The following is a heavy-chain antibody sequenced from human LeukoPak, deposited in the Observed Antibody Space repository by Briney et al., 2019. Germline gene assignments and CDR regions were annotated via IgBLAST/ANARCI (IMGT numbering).Heavy chain of an antibody. CDR1: GGSISSGSYY. J-gene: IGHJ6*03. V-gene: IGHV4-61*02. D-gene: IGHD5-18*01. Sequence: SETLSLTCTVSGGSISSGSYYWSWIRQPAGKGLEWMGRIYTSGSTNYNPSLKSRVTISVDMSKNQFSLKLSSVTAADTAVYYCASTWIQLWGVDYYYYMDVWGKGTTVTVSS. CDR3: ASTWIQLWGVDYYYYMDV. CDR2: IYTSGST.